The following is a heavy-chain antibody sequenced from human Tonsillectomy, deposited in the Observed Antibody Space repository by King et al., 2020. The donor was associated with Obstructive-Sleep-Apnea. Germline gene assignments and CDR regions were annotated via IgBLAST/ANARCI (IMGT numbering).Heavy chain of an antibody. CDR3: AKTHDSTPPHAFDI. D-gene: IGHD3-22*01. Sequence: VQLVESGGGVVQPGRSLRLSCAASGFTFSSYGMHWVRQAPGKGLEWVAVISYDGSNKYYADSVKGRFTISRDNSKNTLYLQMNSLRAEDTAVYYCAKTHDSTPPHAFDIWGQGTMVTVSS. J-gene: IGHJ3*02. CDR1: GFTFSSYG. V-gene: IGHV3-30*18. CDR2: ISYDGSNK.